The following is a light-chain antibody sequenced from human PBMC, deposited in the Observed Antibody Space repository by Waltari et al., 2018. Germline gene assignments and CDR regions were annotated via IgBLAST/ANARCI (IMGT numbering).Light chain of an antibody. V-gene: IGLV2-23*02. CDR3: CSYAGSSSWV. CDR2: EVS. Sequence: QSALTQPASVSGSPGQSITISCTGTSSDVGSYNLVSWYQQHPGKAPKLMIYEVSKRPTGVSNRFSGSKSGNTASLTISELQAEDEAYYYCCSYAGSSSWVFGGGTKLTVL. CDR1: SSDVGSYNL. J-gene: IGLJ3*02.